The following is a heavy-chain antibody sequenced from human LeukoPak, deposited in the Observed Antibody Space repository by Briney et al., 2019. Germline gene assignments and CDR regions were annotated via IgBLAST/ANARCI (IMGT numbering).Heavy chain of an antibody. CDR2: FDPEDGET. CDR3: ATIPHTAMGYYYGMDV. D-gene: IGHD5-18*01. V-gene: IGHV1-24*01. J-gene: IGHJ6*02. Sequence: ASVKVSCKVSGYTLTELSMHWVRQAPGKRLEWMGGFDPEDGETIYAQKFQGRVTMTEDTSTDTAYMELSSLRSEDTAVYYCATIPHTAMGYYYGMDVWGQGTTVTVSS. CDR1: GYTLTELS.